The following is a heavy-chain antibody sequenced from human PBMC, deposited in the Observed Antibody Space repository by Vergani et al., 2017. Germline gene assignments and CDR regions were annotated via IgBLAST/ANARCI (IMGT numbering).Heavy chain of an antibody. D-gene: IGHD6-13*01. CDR2: INPNSGGT. J-gene: IGHJ6*02. V-gene: IGHV1-2*02. CDR3: ARDRAFIAAAWVGYGMDV. CDR1: GYTFTGYY. Sequence: QVQLVQSGAEVKKPGASVKVSCKASGYTFTGYYMHWVRQAPGQGLEWMGWINPNSGGTNYAQKFQGRVTMTRDTSISTAYMVLSRLRSDDTAVYYCARDRAFIAAAWVGYGMDVWGQGTTVTVSS.